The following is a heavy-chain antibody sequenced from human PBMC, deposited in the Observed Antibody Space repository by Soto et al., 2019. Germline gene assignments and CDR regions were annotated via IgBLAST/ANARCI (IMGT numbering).Heavy chain of an antibody. CDR2: MNPNSGNT. CDR1: GYTFTSYD. D-gene: IGHD2-2*01. CDR3: ARNGDIVVVPAAMPDYYYYYYMDV. J-gene: IGHJ6*03. Sequence: ASVKVSCKASGYTFTSYDINWVRQATGQGLEWMGWMNPNSGNTGYAQKFQGRVTMTRNTSMSTAYMELSSLRSEDTAVYYCARNGDIVVVPAAMPDYYYYYYMDVWGKGTTVTVSS. V-gene: IGHV1-8*01.